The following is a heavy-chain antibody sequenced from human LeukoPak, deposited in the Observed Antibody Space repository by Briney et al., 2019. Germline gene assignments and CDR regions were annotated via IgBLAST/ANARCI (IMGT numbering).Heavy chain of an antibody. Sequence: PSETLSLTCAVYGESFRNYYWTWIRQRPGKGLEWIGEINHSGSTNYNPSLKSRVTISVDTSKNQFSLKLSSVTAADTAVYYCARHVFYRYCSSTSCYGGAFDIWGQGTMVTVSS. V-gene: IGHV4-34*01. CDR3: ARHVFYRYCSSTSCYGGAFDI. CDR2: INHSGST. D-gene: IGHD2-2*01. J-gene: IGHJ3*02. CDR1: GESFRNYY.